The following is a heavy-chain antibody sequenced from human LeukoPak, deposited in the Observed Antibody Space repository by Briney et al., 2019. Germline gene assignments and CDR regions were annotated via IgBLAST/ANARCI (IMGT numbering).Heavy chain of an antibody. V-gene: IGHV4-39*01. Sequence: SETLSLTCTVFGDSISSGSSYYWAWIRQPPGKGLEWIGTFYYSGSTYYNPSLKSRVTVSVDTSKNQFSLKVSSVTAADTAVYYCARRAIPYSSSWYTGAFDPWGQGTLVTVSS. CDR1: GDSISSGSSYY. D-gene: IGHD6-13*01. CDR2: FYYSGST. CDR3: ARRAIPYSSSWYTGAFDP. J-gene: IGHJ5*02.